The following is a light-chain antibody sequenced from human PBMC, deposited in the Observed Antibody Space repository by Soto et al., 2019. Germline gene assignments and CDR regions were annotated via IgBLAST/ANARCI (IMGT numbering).Light chain of an antibody. CDR1: QSLLHSNGYNF. V-gene: IGKV2-28*01. CDR3: MQALQSPRT. CDR2: LGS. Sequence: DSVMTQSPLSLPVTPGEAASISCRSSQSLLHSNGYNFLDWYLQKPGQSPQILINLGSNRSSGVPDRFSGSGSGTDFTLNISRVEAEDVGVYYCMQALQSPRTFGQGTNVDTK. J-gene: IGKJ1*01.